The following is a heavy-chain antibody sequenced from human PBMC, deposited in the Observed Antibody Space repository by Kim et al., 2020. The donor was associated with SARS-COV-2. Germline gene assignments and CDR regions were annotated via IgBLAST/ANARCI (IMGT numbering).Heavy chain of an antibody. J-gene: IGHJ2*01. Sequence: GGSLRLSCAASGFTFSSYAMSWVRQAPGKGLEWVSAISGSGGSTYYADSVKGRFTISRDNSKNTLYLQMNSLRAEDTAVYYCAKHFSIRGGLAEKEWYLDLWGRGTLVTVSS. CDR3: AKHFSIRGGLAEKEWYLDL. D-gene: IGHD3-10*01. CDR1: GFTFSSYA. V-gene: IGHV3-23*01. CDR2: ISGSGGST.